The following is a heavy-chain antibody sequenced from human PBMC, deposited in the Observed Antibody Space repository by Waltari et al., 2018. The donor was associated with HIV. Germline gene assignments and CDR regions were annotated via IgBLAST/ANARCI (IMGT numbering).Heavy chain of an antibody. CDR3: ARAHNDDCSGGSCPKSSNWFDP. D-gene: IGHD2-15*01. J-gene: IGHJ5*02. CDR1: GGSFSGYY. CDR2: INHSGST. V-gene: IGHV4-34*01. Sequence: QVQLQQWGAGLLKPSETLSLTCAVYGGSFSGYYWSWIRQPPGKGLEWIGEINHSGSTNYNPSLKRRVTISVDTSKNQFSLKLSSVTAADTAVYYCARAHNDDCSGGSCPKSSNWFDPWGQGTLVTVSS.